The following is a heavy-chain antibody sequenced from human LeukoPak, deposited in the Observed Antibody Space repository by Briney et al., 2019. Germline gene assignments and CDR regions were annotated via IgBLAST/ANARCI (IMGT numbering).Heavy chain of an antibody. Sequence: HPGGSLRLSCAASGFTVSDTYMSWVRQAPGKGLEWVSFINSGWNTHYADSVKGRFTISRDNSKNTLYLQMNSLRAEDTAVYYCARDPSNPTAFGYWGQGTLVSVSS. CDR1: GFTVSDTY. D-gene: IGHD6-6*01. J-gene: IGHJ4*02. V-gene: IGHV3-66*02. CDR2: INSGWNT. CDR3: ARDPSNPTAFGY.